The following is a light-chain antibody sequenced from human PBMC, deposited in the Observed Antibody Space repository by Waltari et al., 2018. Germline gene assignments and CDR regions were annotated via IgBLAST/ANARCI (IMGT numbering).Light chain of an antibody. CDR3: QQYNSFPWT. CDR2: KAS. V-gene: IGKV1-5*03. J-gene: IGKJ1*01. CDR1: QSISTW. Sequence: DIQMTQSPSTLSASIGDRVTITCRASQSISTWLARYQQRPGKAPNLLIYKASALESGVPSRFSGSGSATDFTLTISSLQPDDFATYYCQQYNSFPWTFGQGTKVEIK.